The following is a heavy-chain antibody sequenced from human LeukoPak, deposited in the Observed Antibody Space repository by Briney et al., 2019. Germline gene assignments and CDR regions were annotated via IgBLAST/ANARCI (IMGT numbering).Heavy chain of an antibody. CDR1: GFTFRTYW. CDR2: INQDGSEK. J-gene: IGHJ6*02. Sequence: GGSLSLSCVVSGFTFRTYWMTWVRQAPGKGLEWVANINQDGSEKNYVDSVKGRFTISRDNAENSLYLQMNSLRVEDTAVYYCVRDMDVWGQGTTITVSS. CDR3: VRDMDV. V-gene: IGHV3-7*03.